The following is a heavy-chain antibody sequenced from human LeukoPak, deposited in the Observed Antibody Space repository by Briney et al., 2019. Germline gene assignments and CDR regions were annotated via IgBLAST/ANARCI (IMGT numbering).Heavy chain of an antibody. J-gene: IGHJ4*02. CDR3: AGYSYGPLDY. CDR1: GFTFSSYW. V-gene: IGHV3-66*01. D-gene: IGHD5-18*01. Sequence: GGSLRLSCAASGFTFSSYWMSWVRQAPGKGLEWVSVIYSGGSTYYADSVKGRFTISRDNSKNTLYLQMNSLRAEDTAVYYCAGYSYGPLDYWGQGTLVTVSS. CDR2: IYSGGST.